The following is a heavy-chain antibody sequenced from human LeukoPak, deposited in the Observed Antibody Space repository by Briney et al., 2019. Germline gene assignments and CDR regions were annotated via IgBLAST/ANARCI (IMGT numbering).Heavy chain of an antibody. CDR1: GGSFSGYY. CDR2: INHSGST. J-gene: IGHJ5*02. Sequence: SETLSLTCAVYGGSFSGYYWSWIRQPPGKGLEWIGEINHSGSTNYNPSLKSRVTISVDTSKNQFSLKLSSVTAADTAVYYCARVPSRIAAAGTYWFDPWGQGTLVTVSS. V-gene: IGHV4-34*01. D-gene: IGHD6-13*01. CDR3: ARVPSRIAAAGTYWFDP.